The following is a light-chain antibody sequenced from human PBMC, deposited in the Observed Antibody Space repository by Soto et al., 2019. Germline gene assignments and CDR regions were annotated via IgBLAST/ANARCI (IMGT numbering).Light chain of an antibody. V-gene: IGKV1-5*03. J-gene: IGKJ1*01. CDR2: KAS. Sequence: DIQMTQSPSTLSGSVGGRVTLTCPASQTISSWLAWYQQKPGKAPKLLIYKASTLKSGVPSRFSGSGSGTEFTLTISSLQPDDFATYYCQHYNSYSEAFGQGTKVDIK. CDR3: QHYNSYSEA. CDR1: QTISSW.